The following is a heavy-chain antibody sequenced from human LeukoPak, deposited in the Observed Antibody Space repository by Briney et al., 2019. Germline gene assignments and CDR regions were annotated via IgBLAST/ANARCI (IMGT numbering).Heavy chain of an antibody. CDR1: GGSISSYY. CDR3: ARGGEGYCSSTSCRDNWFDP. V-gene: IGHV4-59*01. Sequence: SGTLSLTCTVSGGSISSYYWSCVRQPPRKGLEWIGYIYYSGSTNYNPSLKSLVTISVYTSKNQFSLKLSSVTAADTAVYYCARGGEGYCSSTSCRDNWFDPWGQGTLVTVSS. J-gene: IGHJ5*02. D-gene: IGHD2-2*01. CDR2: IYYSGST.